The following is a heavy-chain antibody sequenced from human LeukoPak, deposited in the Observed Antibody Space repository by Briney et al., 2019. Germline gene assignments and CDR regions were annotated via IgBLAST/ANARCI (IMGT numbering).Heavy chain of an antibody. V-gene: IGHV3-23*01. Sequence: GGSLRLSCAASGFTFSNYAMTWVRQAPGKGLEWVSAVSAGGGSTYYADSVKGRFTISRDNSKSTLYLQMNSLRAEDTAVYYCARGTCSSGWSDWGQGTLVTVSS. J-gene: IGHJ4*02. D-gene: IGHD6-19*01. CDR2: VSAGGGST. CDR1: GFTFSNYA. CDR3: ARGTCSSGWSD.